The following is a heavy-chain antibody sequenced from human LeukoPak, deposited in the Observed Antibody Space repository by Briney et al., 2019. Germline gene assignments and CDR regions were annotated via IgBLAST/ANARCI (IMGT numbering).Heavy chain of an antibody. D-gene: IGHD1-26*01. Sequence: GGSLRLSCAASGFTFSSYEMNWVRQAPGKGLEWISYIHSSGSTIYYADSVKGRFTISRDNAKNSLYLQMNSLRAEDTAVYYCVRDKSGCCFDYWGQGTLVTVSS. J-gene: IGHJ4*02. V-gene: IGHV3-48*03. CDR3: VRDKSGCCFDY. CDR2: IHSSGSTI. CDR1: GFTFSSYE.